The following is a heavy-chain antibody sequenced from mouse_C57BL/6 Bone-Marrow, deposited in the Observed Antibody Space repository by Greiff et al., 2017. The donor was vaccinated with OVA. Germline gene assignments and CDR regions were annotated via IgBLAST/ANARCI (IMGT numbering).Heavy chain of an antibody. CDR1: GYTFTDYE. CDR2: IDPETGGT. Sequence: VQLKQSGAELVRPGASVTLSCKASGYTFTDYEMHWVKQTPVHGLEWIGAIDPETGGTAYNQKFKGKAILTADKSSSTAYMELRSLTSEDSAVYYCTRSAMDDWGQGTSVTVSS. CDR3: TRSAMDD. J-gene: IGHJ4*01. V-gene: IGHV1-15*01.